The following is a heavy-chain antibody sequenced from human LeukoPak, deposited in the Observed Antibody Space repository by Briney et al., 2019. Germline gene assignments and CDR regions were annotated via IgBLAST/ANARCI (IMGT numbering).Heavy chain of an antibody. Sequence: ASVKVSCKASGYTFTTYTMNWVRQAPGQGLEWMGIINPSGGSTSYAQKFQGRVTMTRDMSTSTVYMELSSLGSEDTAVYYCARDRRIAARYYYYYMDVWGKGTTVTVSS. J-gene: IGHJ6*03. CDR3: ARDRRIAARYYYYYMDV. D-gene: IGHD6-6*01. CDR1: GYTFTTYT. CDR2: INPSGGST. V-gene: IGHV1-46*01.